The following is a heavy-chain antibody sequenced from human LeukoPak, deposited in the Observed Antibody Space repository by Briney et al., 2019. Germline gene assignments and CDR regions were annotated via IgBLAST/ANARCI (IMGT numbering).Heavy chain of an antibody. D-gene: IGHD4-17*01. CDR1: GYTFTGYY. V-gene: IGHV1-2*02. CDR3: ARDRVPTTVLWYYYMDV. CDR2: INPNSGGT. J-gene: IGHJ6*03. Sequence: ASVKVSCKASGYTFTGYYMHWVRQAPGQGLEWMGWINPNSGGTNYAQKFQGRVTMTRDTSISTAYMELSRLRSDDTAVYYCARDRVPTTVLWYYYMDVWGKGTTATVSS.